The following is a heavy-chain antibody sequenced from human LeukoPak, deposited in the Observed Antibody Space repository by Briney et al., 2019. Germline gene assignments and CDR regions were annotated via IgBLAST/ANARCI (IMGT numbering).Heavy chain of an antibody. CDR2: IDPSDSYT. J-gene: IGHJ4*02. D-gene: IGHD3-22*01. V-gene: IGHV5-10-1*01. CDR3: AIATYYYDSSGYYDRNFDY. CDR1: AYSFTSYW. Sequence: GESLKISCKGSAYSFTSYWISWVRQMPGKGLEWMGRIDPSDSYTNYSPSFQGHVTISADKYIRTAYLQWSSLKASDTAMYYCAIATYYYDSSGYYDRNFDYWGQGTLVTVSS.